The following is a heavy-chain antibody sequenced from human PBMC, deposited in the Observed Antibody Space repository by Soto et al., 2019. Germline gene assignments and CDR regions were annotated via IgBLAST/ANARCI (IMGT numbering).Heavy chain of an antibody. CDR1: VFSLANYP. CDR3: AKGPHTNVGWPYYFES. CDR2: SSPRGDTI. D-gene: IGHD6-19*01. J-gene: IGHJ4*02. Sequence: AGWSLRLSCVASVFSLANYPMNWVRQTPGKGLEWISYSSPRGDTIYYADSVEGRFTISRDNARNSLSLHMSSLRDEDSALYYCAKGPHTNVGWPYYFESWGQGVPVTVSS. V-gene: IGHV3-48*02.